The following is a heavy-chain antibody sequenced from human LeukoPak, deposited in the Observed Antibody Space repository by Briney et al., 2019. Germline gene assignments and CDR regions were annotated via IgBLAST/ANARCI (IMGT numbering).Heavy chain of an antibody. CDR3: AKGAGAEAFHI. J-gene: IGHJ3*02. V-gene: IGHV3-23*01. CDR2: ISNSGGGT. D-gene: IGHD1-26*01. CDR1: GFTFSSYA. Sequence: GGSLRFSCAASGFTFSSYAMSWVRQAPGKGLEWVSGISNSGGGTYYADSVKGRFTISRDNSESTLYLQMNSLRADDAAVYYCAKGAGAEAFHIWGQGTMVTVSS.